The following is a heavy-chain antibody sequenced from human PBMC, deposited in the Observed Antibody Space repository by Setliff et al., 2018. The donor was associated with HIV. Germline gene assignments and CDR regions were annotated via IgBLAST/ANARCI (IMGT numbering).Heavy chain of an antibody. D-gene: IGHD3-3*01. CDR2: IKQDGSDM. Sequence: ETLSLTCAVYGGSFSGFYWSWIRQAPGRGLEWVANIKQDGSDMHYIESVKGRFTIFRDKSKNTLYLQMNSLRTEDTAVYYCARVFQSYFFDFWGQGTLVTVSS. V-gene: IGHV3-7*01. J-gene: IGHJ4*02. CDR1: GGSFSGFY. CDR3: ARVFQSYFFDF.